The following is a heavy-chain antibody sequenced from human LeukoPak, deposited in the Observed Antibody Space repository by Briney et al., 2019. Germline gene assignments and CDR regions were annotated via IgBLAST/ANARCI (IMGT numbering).Heavy chain of an antibody. V-gene: IGHV1-46*01. Sequence: GASVKVSCKASGYTFTSYYMHWVRQAPGQGLEWMGIINPSGGSTSYAQKFQGRVTMTRDMSTSTVYMELSSLRSEDTAVYYCARDWKQLEAAVSPAEPYYYYMDVWGKGTTVTVSS. CDR3: ARDWKQLEAAVSPAEPYYYYMDV. D-gene: IGHD6-13*01. J-gene: IGHJ6*03. CDR1: GYTFTSYY. CDR2: INPSGGST.